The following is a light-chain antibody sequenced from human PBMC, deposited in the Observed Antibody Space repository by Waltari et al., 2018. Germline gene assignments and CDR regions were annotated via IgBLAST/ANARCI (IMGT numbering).Light chain of an antibody. CDR2: AAS. CDR3: QQSHRTPYT. Sequence: DVQMTQSPSPLSASVGDRVTIHCRASKYINTYLNWYQQKPGKVPKVLIHAASTLHSGVPSRFSGSGSGTDFTLTINSLQPEDFATYYCQQSHRTPYTFGQGTKLEVK. CDR1: KYINTY. V-gene: IGKV1-39*01. J-gene: IGKJ2*01.